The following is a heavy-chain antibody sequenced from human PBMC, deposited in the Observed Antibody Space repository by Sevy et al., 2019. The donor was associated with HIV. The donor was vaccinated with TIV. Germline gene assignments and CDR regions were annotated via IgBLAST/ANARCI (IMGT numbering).Heavy chain of an antibody. J-gene: IGHJ5*02. CDR1: GFSVRDNS. V-gene: IGHV3-53*01. CDR3: AKSALVRGVFPGGEAS. D-gene: IGHD3-10*01. CDR2: ISAGIST. Sequence: GGSLRLSCAASGFSVRDNSMSWVRQAPGQGLEWVSVISAGISTYYAESVQGRFTISRDNSKNTLYLQMSTLRAEDTAVYYCAKSALVRGVFPGGEASWGQGTLVTVSS.